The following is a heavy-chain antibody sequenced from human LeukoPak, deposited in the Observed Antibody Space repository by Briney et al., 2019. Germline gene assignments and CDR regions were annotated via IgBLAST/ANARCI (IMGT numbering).Heavy chain of an antibody. J-gene: IGHJ5*02. CDR3: ARVREQQASPPYNCFDP. D-gene: IGHD6-13*01. V-gene: IGHV4-34*01. Sequence: SETLSLTCGVSGGSLSGYYWTWIRQPLGKGLEWIGDISYSGDPNYNPSLRSRVNFFVDMSKNQFSLKLSSVTAADTAVYYCARVREQQASPPYNCFDPWGQGTLVTVSS. CDR2: ISYSGDP. CDR1: GGSLSGYY.